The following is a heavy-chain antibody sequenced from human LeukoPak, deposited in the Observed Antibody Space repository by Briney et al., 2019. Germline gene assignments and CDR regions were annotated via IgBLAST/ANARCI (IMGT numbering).Heavy chain of an antibody. CDR2: IRYDGSNN. V-gene: IGHV3-30*02. D-gene: IGHD3-22*01. CDR1: GFTFTKYG. J-gene: IGHJ4*02. CDR3: AKVREYYYDSSGYPFDY. Sequence: GGSLRLSCAASGFTFTKYGMHWVRQAPGKGLEWVAFIRYDGSNNYYADSVKGRFTISRDNSKNTLYLQMNSLRAEDTAVYYCAKVREYYYDSSGYPFDYWGQGTLVTVSS.